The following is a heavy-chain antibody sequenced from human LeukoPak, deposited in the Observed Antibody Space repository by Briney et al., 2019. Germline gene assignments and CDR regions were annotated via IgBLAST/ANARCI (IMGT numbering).Heavy chain of an antibody. V-gene: IGHV3-23*01. CDR2: ISGSGGST. CDR3: AREAIFGVVTPFDY. J-gene: IGHJ4*02. D-gene: IGHD3-3*01. Sequence: GGSLRLSCAASGFTFSSYAMSCVHQAPGKGLEWVSAISGSGGSTYYADSMKGRFTISRDNSKNTLYLQMNSLRAEDTAVYYCAREAIFGVVTPFDYWGQGTLVTVSS. CDR1: GFTFSSYA.